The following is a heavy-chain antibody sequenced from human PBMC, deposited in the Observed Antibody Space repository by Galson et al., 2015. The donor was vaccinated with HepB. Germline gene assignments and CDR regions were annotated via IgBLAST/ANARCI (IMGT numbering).Heavy chain of an antibody. Sequence: SLRLSCAASGFTFSTYSMNWVRQAPGKGLEWVSYISSGSSSIHYADSVKGRFTISRDSAKNSLYLQMNSLRDEDTAVYYCARDESLYCSRTSCYSGHYYYGMDVWGQGTTVTVSS. CDR1: GFTFSTYS. D-gene: IGHD2-2*02. V-gene: IGHV3-48*02. CDR2: ISSGSSSI. CDR3: ARDESLYCSRTSCYSGHYYYGMDV. J-gene: IGHJ6*02.